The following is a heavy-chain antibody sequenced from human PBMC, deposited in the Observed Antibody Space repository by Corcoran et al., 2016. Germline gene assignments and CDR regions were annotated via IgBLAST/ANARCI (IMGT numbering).Heavy chain of an antibody. CDR1: GFTFSSYS. Sequence: EVQLVESGGGLVQPGGALRLSCAASGFTFSSYSMNWVRQAPGNGLEWVSYISSSSRTIYYADSVKGPFTIARDNAKNSLYLQMNSLRAEDTAVYYCAKIPLLGDYCYYGMDVWGQGTTVTVSS. D-gene: IGHD3-16*01. CDR3: AKIPLLGDYCYYGMDV. V-gene: IGHV3-48*04. J-gene: IGHJ6*02. CDR2: ISSSSRTI.